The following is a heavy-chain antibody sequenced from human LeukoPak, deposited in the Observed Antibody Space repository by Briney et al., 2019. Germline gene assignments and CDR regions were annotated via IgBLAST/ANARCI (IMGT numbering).Heavy chain of an antibody. CDR3: ARDMQLST. D-gene: IGHD3-16*02. J-gene: IGHJ3*01. V-gene: IGHV3-23*01. CDR1: GFSFSSSA. Sequence: GGSLTLSCAASGFSFSSSAMSWVRQAPGKGLEWVSAISGSGGNTYYAGSVKGRFTIFRDNSKDTLFLQMNSLRAEDTAIYYCARDMQLSTWGPGTMVTVSS. CDR2: ISGSGGNT.